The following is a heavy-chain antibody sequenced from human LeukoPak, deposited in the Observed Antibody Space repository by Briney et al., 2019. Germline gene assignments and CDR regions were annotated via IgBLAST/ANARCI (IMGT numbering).Heavy chain of an antibody. CDR1: GFTFSSYA. V-gene: IGHV3-30*04. CDR2: ISYDGSNK. J-gene: IGHJ4*02. Sequence: AGGSLRLSCAASGFTFSSYAMHWVRQAPGKGLEWVAVISYDGSNKYYADSVKGRFTISRDNSKNTLYLQMNSLRAEDTAVYYCAKEGGRGAYQLGSGYWGQGTLVTVSS. CDR3: AKEGGRGAYQLGSGY. D-gene: IGHD2-2*01.